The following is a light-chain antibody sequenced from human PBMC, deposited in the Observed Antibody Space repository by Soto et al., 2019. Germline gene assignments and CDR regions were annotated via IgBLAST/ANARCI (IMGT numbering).Light chain of an antibody. Sequence: EILLTQSPATLSLSPGERATLSCRASQGVSSYLAWYQQKPGQAPRLLIYDASNRATGIPARFSGSGPGTDFTLTISSLEPEDFAVYYCQQRSNWRITFGQGTRLEIK. CDR2: DAS. CDR1: QGVSSY. CDR3: QQRSNWRIT. V-gene: IGKV3D-11*01. J-gene: IGKJ5*01.